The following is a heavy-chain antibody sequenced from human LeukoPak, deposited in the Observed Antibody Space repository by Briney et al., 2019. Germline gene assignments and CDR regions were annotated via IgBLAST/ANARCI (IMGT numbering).Heavy chain of an antibody. CDR2: INSDGSST. V-gene: IGHV3-74*01. Sequence: GGSLRVSCAASGFTFSSYWMHWVRQAPGKGLVWVLRINSDGSSTSYADSVKGRFTISRDNAKNTLYLQMNSLRAEDTAVYYCATDYYDTFEYWGQGTLVTVSS. D-gene: IGHD3-3*01. CDR3: ATDYYDTFEY. J-gene: IGHJ4*02. CDR1: GFTFSSYW.